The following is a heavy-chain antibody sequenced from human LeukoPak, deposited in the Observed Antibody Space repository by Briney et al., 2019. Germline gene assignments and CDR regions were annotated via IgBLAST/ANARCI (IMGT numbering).Heavy chain of an antibody. CDR1: GFTFSSYG. D-gene: IGHD6-19*01. CDR2: ISYDGSNK. J-gene: IGHJ4*02. CDR3: AKDSSGWYNVDY. Sequence: GGSLRLSCAASGFTFSSYGMHWVRQAPGKGLEWVAVISYDGSNKYYADSVKGRFTISRDNSKNTLYLQMNSLRAEDTAVYYCAKDSSGWYNVDYCGQGTLVTVSS. V-gene: IGHV3-30*18.